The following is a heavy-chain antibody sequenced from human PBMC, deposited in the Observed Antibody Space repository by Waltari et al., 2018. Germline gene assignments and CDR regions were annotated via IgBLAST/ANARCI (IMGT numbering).Heavy chain of an antibody. CDR2: IYYNGNT. V-gene: IGHV4-39*01. D-gene: IGHD2-15*01. Sequence: QLQLQESGPGLVKPSENLSLTCTVSGGSISSSSYYWGWIRQPPGKGMERSGSIYYNGNTDINPYLKGRVTKSVDSSKTQFSLKLRSVTSADTAVYYCSRLILVVSSGGSNWFDPWGQGTLVTVSS. CDR1: GGSISSSSYY. J-gene: IGHJ5*02. CDR3: SRLILVVSSGGSNWFDP.